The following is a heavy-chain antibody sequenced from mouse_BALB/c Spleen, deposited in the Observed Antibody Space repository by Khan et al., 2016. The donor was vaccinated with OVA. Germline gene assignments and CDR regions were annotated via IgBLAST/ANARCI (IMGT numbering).Heavy chain of an antibody. Sequence: VQLQESGAELVKPGASVKLSCKASGYTFSSYYMYWVKQRPGQGLEWIGGINPTNGGTNFNEKFKTKATLTVDKSSSTAYMQRSSLTSEDSAVYYCTRSGYANPFAYWGQGTLVTVSA. V-gene: IGHV1S81*02. D-gene: IGHD2-10*02. CDR2: INPTNGGT. J-gene: IGHJ3*01. CDR1: GYTFSSYY. CDR3: TRSGYANPFAY.